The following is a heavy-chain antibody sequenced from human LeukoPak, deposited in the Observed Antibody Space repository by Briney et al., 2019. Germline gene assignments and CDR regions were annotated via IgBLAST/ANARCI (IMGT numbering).Heavy chain of an antibody. D-gene: IGHD5-24*01. V-gene: IGHV3-23*01. CDR2: ISGSGGST. J-gene: IGHJ4*02. CDR1: GFTFINYA. Sequence: HPGGSLRLSCAASGFTFINYAMNWVRQAPGKGLEWVSTISGSGGSTYYADSVKGRFTVSRDNSKNTLYVRMNGLRAEDTAVYYCAKARAHKDGLQEGSLDYWGQGTLVTVSS. CDR3: AKARAHKDGLQEGSLDY.